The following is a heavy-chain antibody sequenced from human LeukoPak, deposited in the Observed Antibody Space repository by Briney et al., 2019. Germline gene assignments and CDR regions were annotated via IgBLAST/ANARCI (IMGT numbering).Heavy chain of an antibody. Sequence: GGSLRLSCAASGFTFDDYTMHWVRQAPGKGLEWVSLISWHGGSTYYADSVKGRFTISRDNAKNSLYLQMNSLRAEDTAVYYCAREGITVSHDLDYWGQGILVTVSS. J-gene: IGHJ4*02. CDR1: GFTFDDYT. CDR2: ISWHGGST. D-gene: IGHD3-16*01. CDR3: AREGITVSHDLDY. V-gene: IGHV3-43*01.